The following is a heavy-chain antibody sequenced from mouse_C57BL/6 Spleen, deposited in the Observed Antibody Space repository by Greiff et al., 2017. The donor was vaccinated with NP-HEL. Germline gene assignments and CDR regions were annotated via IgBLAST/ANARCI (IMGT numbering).Heavy chain of an antibody. CDR3: ARDGYHY. CDR1: GYSFTGYY. J-gene: IGHJ3*01. D-gene: IGHD2-3*01. Sequence: VQLKQSGPELVKPGDSVKISCKASGYSFTGYYMNWVKQSPEKSLEWIGEINPSTGGTTYNQKFKAKATLTVDKSSSTAYMQLKSLTSEDSAVYYCARDGYHYWGQGTLVTVSA. CDR2: INPSTGGT. V-gene: IGHV1-42*01.